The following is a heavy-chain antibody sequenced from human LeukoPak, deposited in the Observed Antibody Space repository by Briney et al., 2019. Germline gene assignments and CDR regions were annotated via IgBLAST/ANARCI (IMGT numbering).Heavy chain of an antibody. CDR1: GGSISSSSYY. CDR2: IYYSGST. J-gene: IGHJ5*02. Sequence: SETLSLTCTVSGGSISSSSYYWGWIRQPPRKGLEWIGSIYYSGSTYYNPSLKSRVTISVDTSKNQFSLKLSSVTAADTAVYYCARIWFGESYNWFDPWGQGTLVTVSS. V-gene: IGHV4-39*01. CDR3: ARIWFGESYNWFDP. D-gene: IGHD3-10*01.